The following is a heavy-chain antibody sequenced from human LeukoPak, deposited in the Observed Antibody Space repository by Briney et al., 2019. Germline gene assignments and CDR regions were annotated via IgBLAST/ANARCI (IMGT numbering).Heavy chain of an antibody. V-gene: IGHV4-59*01. CDR2: IYYSGST. CDR1: GGSISSYY. CDR3: ARVTGYMIEDYFDY. J-gene: IGHJ4*02. D-gene: IGHD3-22*01. Sequence: SETLSLTCTVSGGSISSYYWSWIRQPPGKGLEWIGYIYYSGSTNYNPSLKSRVTISVDTSKNQFPLKLSSVTAADTAVYYCARVTGYMIEDYFDYWGQGTLVTVSS.